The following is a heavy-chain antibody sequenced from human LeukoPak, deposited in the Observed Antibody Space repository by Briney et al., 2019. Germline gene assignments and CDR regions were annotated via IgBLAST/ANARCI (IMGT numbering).Heavy chain of an antibody. V-gene: IGHV4-30-2*01. CDR3: ARQVPTWSGYHFDY. CDR2: IYHSGST. Sequence: PSQTLSLTCAVSGGSISSGGYSWSWIRQPPGKGLEWIGYIYHSGSTYYNPSLKSRVTISVDRSKNQFSLKLSSVTAADTAVYYCARQVPTWSGYHFDYWGQGTLVTVSS. D-gene: IGHD3-3*01. CDR1: GGSISSGGYS. J-gene: IGHJ4*02.